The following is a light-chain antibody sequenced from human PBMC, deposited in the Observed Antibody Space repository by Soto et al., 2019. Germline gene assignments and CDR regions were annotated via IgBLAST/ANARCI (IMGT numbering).Light chain of an antibody. CDR2: KAS. Sequence: DIQMTQSPSTLSASVGDRVTITCRASQSISTWLAWYQQKRGKAPKLLIYKASNLEGGVPSRFSGSGSGTEFNITISSLQPDDFATYYCQQYNTYPLTFGGGTTVEIK. CDR1: QSISTW. V-gene: IGKV1-5*03. J-gene: IGKJ4*01. CDR3: QQYNTYPLT.